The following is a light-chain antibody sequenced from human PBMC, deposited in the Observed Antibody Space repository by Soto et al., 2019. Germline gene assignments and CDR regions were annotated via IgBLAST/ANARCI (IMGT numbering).Light chain of an antibody. V-gene: IGKV3-20*01. Sequence: DIVLPQSPGTLSLSPGERPTLSCRASHSVTSSYLAWYQQKPGQAPRLLIYDASSRATGIPDRFSGSGSGTDFTLTISRLEPEDFAVYYCQQYGSSPVTFGGGTKVDIK. CDR1: HSVTSSY. CDR2: DAS. CDR3: QQYGSSPVT. J-gene: IGKJ4*01.